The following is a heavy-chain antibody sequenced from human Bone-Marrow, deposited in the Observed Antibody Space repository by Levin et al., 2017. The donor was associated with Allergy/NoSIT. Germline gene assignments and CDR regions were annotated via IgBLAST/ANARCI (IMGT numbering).Heavy chain of an antibody. CDR3: ASNSAGEHGY. Sequence: GESLKISCAASGFTFSHFNMFWVRQAPGKGLEWVAIISHEGSNKYYGDSVKGRFTISRDNSKNTLFLQINSLRVEDTAVYYCASNSAGEHGYWGQGTLVIVSS. J-gene: IGHJ4*02. CDR1: GFTFSHFN. V-gene: IGHV3-30*03. D-gene: IGHD1/OR15-1a*01. CDR2: ISHEGSNK.